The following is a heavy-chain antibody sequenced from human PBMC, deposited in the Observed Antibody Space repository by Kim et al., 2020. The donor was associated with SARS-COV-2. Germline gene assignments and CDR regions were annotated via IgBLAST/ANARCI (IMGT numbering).Heavy chain of an antibody. CDR3: ARDSDSSGWYFVAKDNNWFDP. CDR1: GDSVSSNSAA. Sequence: SQTLSLTCAISGDSVSSNSAAWNWIRQSPSRGLEWLGRTYYRSKWYNDYAVSVKSRITINPDTSKNQFSLQLNSVTPEDTAVYYCARDSDSSGWYFVAKDNNWFDPWGQGTLVTVSS. V-gene: IGHV6-1*01. J-gene: IGHJ5*02. CDR2: TYYRSKWYN. D-gene: IGHD6-19*01.